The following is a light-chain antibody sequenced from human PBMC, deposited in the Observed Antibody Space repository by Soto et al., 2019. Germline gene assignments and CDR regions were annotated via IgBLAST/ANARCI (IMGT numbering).Light chain of an antibody. Sequence: DIPMTQSPSTLSASIGDRVTITCRASQTVNIWLAWYQQKPGKAPKLLIQKASSLESGVPSRFSGSGSGTDFTLTISSLQPDDFATYYCQQYHGLLTFGGGTRVEIK. V-gene: IGKV1-5*03. CDR2: KAS. CDR3: QQYHGLLT. J-gene: IGKJ4*01. CDR1: QTVNIW.